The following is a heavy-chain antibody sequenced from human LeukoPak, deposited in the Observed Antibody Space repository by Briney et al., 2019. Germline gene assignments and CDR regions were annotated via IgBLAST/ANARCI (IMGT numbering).Heavy chain of an antibody. CDR2: ISSDGGT. D-gene: IGHD6-13*01. CDR1: GFTFSTYN. J-gene: IGHJ4*02. CDR3: AKEIAAIGLPAVDH. V-gene: IGHV3-23*01. Sequence: GGSLRLSCAASGFTFSTYNMNWVRQAPGKGLEWVSGISSDGGTFYPDSVKGRFTISRDNSRNTLYLQMNSLGAADTAIYYCAKEIAAIGLPAVDHWGQGTLVTVSS.